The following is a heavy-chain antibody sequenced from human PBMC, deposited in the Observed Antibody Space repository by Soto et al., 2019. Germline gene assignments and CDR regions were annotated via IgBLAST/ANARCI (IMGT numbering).Heavy chain of an antibody. V-gene: IGHV4-59*08. CDR2: NYYSGST. CDR1: GRSISKNYY. J-gene: IGHJ5*02. Sequence: PSETLSLTCTVSGRSISKNYYCNWIRQPPGKELEWIGYNYYSGSTNYNPSLKSRVTISVDTSKNQFSLKLSSVTAADTAVYYCARQAEKSSWFDPWGQGTLVTVSS. CDR3: ARQAEKSSWFDP.